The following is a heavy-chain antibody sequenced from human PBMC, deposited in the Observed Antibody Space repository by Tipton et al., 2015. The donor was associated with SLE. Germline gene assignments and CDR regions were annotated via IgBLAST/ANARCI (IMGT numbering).Heavy chain of an antibody. Sequence: SLRLSCAASGFTFSSYSMNWVRQAPGKGLEWVSSISSSSSYIYYADSVKGRFTISRDNAKNSLYLQMNSLRAEDTAVYYCARDRLAYSNRDFDYWGQGTLVTVSS. CDR3: ARDRLAYSNRDFDY. CDR2: ISSSSSYI. V-gene: IGHV3-21*01. D-gene: IGHD4-11*01. CDR1: GFTFSSYS. J-gene: IGHJ4*02.